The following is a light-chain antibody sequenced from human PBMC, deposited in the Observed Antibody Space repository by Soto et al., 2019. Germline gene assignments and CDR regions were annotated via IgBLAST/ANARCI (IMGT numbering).Light chain of an antibody. CDR2: GAS. CDR3: QQYGSSPELT. CDR1: QSVSRN. Sequence: EIVMTHSPATLSVSPCERAALSFSASQSVSRNLAWYQQKPGQAPRLLIFGASTRATGIPDRFSGSGSGTDFTLTISRLEPEDFAVYYCQQYGSSPELTFGGGTKA. J-gene: IGKJ4*01. V-gene: IGKV3-20*01.